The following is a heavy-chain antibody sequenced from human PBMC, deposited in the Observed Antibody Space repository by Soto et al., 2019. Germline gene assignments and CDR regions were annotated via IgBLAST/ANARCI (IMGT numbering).Heavy chain of an antibody. CDR1: GFTFRSYG. Sequence: QVQLVESGGGVVQPGRSLRLSCGASGFTFRSYGMHWVRQAPGKGLEWVAVIWYDGSNKYYADSVKGRFTISRDNPKNTLYLQFDGLRAEDTAVYYCARGSGDYLRGVIFDIWGQGTMVTVSS. V-gene: IGHV3-33*01. CDR3: ARGSGDYLRGVIFDI. J-gene: IGHJ3*02. D-gene: IGHD3-10*01. CDR2: IWYDGSNK.